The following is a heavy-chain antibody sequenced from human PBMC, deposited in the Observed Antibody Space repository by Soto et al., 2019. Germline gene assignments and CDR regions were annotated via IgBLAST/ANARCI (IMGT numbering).Heavy chain of an antibody. D-gene: IGHD3-3*01. V-gene: IGHV3-7*05. CDR2: IKQDGSDK. J-gene: IGHJ3*02. CDR1: GFTFRSYW. CDR3: ARDKNVYDFFGADDAFDI. Sequence: EVQLVESGGGLVQPGGSLRLSCAASGFTFRSYWMSWVRQAPGKGLEWVASIKQDGSDKYYVESVKGRFTSSMDNAENSVDLLMNTLRAEDTAVYYCARDKNVYDFFGADDAFDIWGQGTMVTVSS.